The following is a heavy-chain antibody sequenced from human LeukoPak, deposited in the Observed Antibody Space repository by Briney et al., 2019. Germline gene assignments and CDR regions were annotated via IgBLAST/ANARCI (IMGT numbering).Heavy chain of an antibody. Sequence: ASVKVSCKASGYTFTSYYMYWVRQAPGQGLEWMGIINPSGGSTSYAQKFQGRVTMTRDTSTSTVYMELSSLRSEDTAVYYCARGGDIVATITGYYFDYWGQGTLVTVSS. CDR1: GYTFTSYY. CDR2: INPSGGST. J-gene: IGHJ4*02. CDR3: ARGGDIVATITGYYFDY. V-gene: IGHV1-46*01. D-gene: IGHD5-12*01.